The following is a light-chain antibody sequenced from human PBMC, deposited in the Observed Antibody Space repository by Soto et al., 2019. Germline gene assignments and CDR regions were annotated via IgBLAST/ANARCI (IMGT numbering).Light chain of an antibody. CDR2: GAS. J-gene: IGKJ2*01. V-gene: IGKV3-20*01. Sequence: EIVLTQSPGTLSLSPGERAALCCRASQSVSSSYLAWYQQKPGQAPRLLIYGASSRATGIPDRFSGSGSGTDFTLTISRLEPEDFAVYYCQQYGSPGVMYTFGQGTKLEIK. CDR3: QQYGSPGVMYT. CDR1: QSVSSSY.